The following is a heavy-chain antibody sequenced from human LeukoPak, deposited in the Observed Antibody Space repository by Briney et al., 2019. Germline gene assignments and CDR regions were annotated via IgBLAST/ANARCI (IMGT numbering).Heavy chain of an antibody. CDR2: IRYDGSNE. CDR3: AKDRNWNQGCFDY. CDR1: GFTFSSYG. D-gene: IGHD1-1*01. Sequence: GGSLRLSCAASGFTFSSYGMHWVRQAPGKGLEWVAFIRYDGSNEYYADSVKGRFTISRDNSKNTLFLQMSSLRAEDTAVYYCAKDRNWNQGCFDYWGQGTLVTVSS. V-gene: IGHV3-30*02. J-gene: IGHJ4*02.